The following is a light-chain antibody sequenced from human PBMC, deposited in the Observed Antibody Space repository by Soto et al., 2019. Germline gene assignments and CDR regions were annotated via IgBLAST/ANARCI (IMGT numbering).Light chain of an antibody. Sequence: QSALTQPASVSGSPGQSITISCTGTSSDVGGYNYVSWYQQHPDKAPKLMIYLVSNRPSGISDRFSGSKSDNTASLTISGLQAEDEADYYCTSWTSSSTYVFGTGTEVTVL. V-gene: IGLV2-14*01. CDR1: SSDVGGYNY. CDR2: LVS. J-gene: IGLJ1*01. CDR3: TSWTSSSTYV.